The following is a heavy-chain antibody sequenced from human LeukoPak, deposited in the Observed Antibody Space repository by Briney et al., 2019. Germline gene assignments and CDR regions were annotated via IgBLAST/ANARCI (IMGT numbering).Heavy chain of an antibody. CDR1: GGSFSGYY. CDR2: INHSGST. J-gene: IGHJ4*02. Sequence: SETLSLTCAVYGGSFSGYYWSWIRQPPGKGLEWIGEINHSGSTNYNPSLKSRVTISVDASKNQFSLKLSSVTAADTAVYYCARAPRWYYYGSGAPLDYWGQGTLVTVSS. D-gene: IGHD3-10*01. V-gene: IGHV4-34*01. CDR3: ARAPRWYYYGSGAPLDY.